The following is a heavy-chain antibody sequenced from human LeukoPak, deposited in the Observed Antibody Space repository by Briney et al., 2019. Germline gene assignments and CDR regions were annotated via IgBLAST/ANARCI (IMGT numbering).Heavy chain of an antibody. J-gene: IGHJ4*02. CDR2: INAGNGNT. D-gene: IGHD3-10*01. Sequence: ASVKVSCKASGYTFTSSAMHWVRQAPGQRLEWMGWINAGNGNTKYSQKFQGRVTITRDTSASTAYMELSSLKSEDTAVYYCARNVGSLWFGELFDYWGQGTLFTVSS. CDR1: GYTFTSSA. V-gene: IGHV1-3*01. CDR3: ARNVGSLWFGELFDY.